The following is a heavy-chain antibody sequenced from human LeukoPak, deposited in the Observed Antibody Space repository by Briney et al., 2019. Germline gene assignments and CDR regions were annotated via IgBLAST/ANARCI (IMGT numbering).Heavy chain of an antibody. CDR1: GGSISRYY. V-gene: IGHV4-59*01. CDR3: ARSSSAYFDY. CDR2: IYYSGST. J-gene: IGHJ4*02. Sequence: SETLSLTCTVSGGSISRYYWSWIRQPPGKGLEWIGYIYYSGSTNYNPSLKSRVTISVDTSKNQFSLKLSSVTAADTAVYYCARSSSAYFDYWGQGTLVTVSS.